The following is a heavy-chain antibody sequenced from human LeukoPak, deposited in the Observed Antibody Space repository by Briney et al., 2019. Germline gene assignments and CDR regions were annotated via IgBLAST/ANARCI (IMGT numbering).Heavy chain of an antibody. CDR1: GYTFTSYA. CDR2: INAGNGNT. J-gene: IGHJ4*02. CDR3: ARGYYYDSSGYYLFDY. V-gene: IGHV1-3*01. D-gene: IGHD3-22*01. Sequence: GASVKVSCKASGYTFTSYAMHWVRQAPGQRLEWMGWINAGNGNTKYSQKFQGRVTITRDTSASTAYMELSSLRSEDTAVYYCARGYYYDSSGYYLFDYWGQGTLVTVSS.